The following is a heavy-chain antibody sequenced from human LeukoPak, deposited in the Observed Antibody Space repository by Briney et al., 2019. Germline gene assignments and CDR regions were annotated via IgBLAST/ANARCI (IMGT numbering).Heavy chain of an antibody. CDR2: IYYSGST. V-gene: IGHV4-59*01. CDR1: GCSLRSYY. J-gene: IGHJ3*02. CDR3: ARFRSSDAFDM. Sequence: SGTPSPTRTGSGCSLRSYYLNWIRQPPGKGLEWIGYIYYSGSTNYNPSLKSRVTISLDTSKKQFSLKLSSVTAADTAVYYCARFRSSDAFDMWGQGTMVAVSS.